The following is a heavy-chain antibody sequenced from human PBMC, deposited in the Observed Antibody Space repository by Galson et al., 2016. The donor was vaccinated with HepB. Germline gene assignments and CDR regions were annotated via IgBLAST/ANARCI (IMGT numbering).Heavy chain of an antibody. CDR2: ISSSSGTI. J-gene: IGHJ4*02. CDR3: TTKTPGTYPFVY. Sequence: SLRLSCAASGFTFSSYSMNWVRQAPGKGLEWVSSISSSSGTIFYAGSVKGRFSISRDYGKNSVFLQMNRLRAEDTAVYYCTTKTPGTYPFVYWGQGTLVTVSS. CDR1: GFTFSSYS. D-gene: IGHD1-26*01. V-gene: IGHV3-21*01.